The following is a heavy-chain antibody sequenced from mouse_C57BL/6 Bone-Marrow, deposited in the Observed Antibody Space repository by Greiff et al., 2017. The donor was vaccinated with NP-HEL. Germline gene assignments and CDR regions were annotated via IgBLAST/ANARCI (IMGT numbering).Heavy chain of an antibody. V-gene: IGHV5-12*01. CDR1: GFTFSDYY. J-gene: IGHJ3*01. Sequence: EVKLVESGGGLVQPGGSLKLSCAASGFTFSDYYMYWVRQTPEKRLEWVAYISNGGGSTYYPDTVKGRFTISRDNAKNTLYLQMSRLKSEDTAMYYCARNYGSSYDAWFAYWGQGTLVTVSA. D-gene: IGHD1-1*01. CDR2: ISNGGGST. CDR3: ARNYGSSYDAWFAY.